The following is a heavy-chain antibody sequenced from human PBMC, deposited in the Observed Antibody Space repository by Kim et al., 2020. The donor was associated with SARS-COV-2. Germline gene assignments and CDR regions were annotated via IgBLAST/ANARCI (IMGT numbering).Heavy chain of an antibody. Sequence: ANAVKDRFTISRDKYRNTLYLQMNSLRVEYTAVYYCAKGRVVSCYGNIDVWGQGTTVTVSS. J-gene: IGHJ6*02. V-gene: IGHV3-23*01. CDR3: AKGRVVSCYGNIDV. D-gene: IGHD2-2*01.